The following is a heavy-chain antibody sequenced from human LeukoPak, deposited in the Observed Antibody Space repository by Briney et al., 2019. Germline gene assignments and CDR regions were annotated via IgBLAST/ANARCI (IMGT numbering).Heavy chain of an antibody. CDR1: GFTFKTYE. CDR2: ISETGSIM. CDR3: VRDTMGRNYYGLDV. V-gene: IGHV3-48*03. D-gene: IGHD3-10*01. Sequence: PGGSLRLSCAASGFTFKTYEMHWVRQAPGKGLEWVAYISETGSIMYYGDSVRGRFTISRDNAEHSLYLHMNTLRAEDTAVYYCVRDTMGRNYYGLDVWGQGTTVTVSS. J-gene: IGHJ6*02.